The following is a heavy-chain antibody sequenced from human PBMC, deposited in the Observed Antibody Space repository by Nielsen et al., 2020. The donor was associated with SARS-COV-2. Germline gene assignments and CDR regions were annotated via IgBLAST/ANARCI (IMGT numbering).Heavy chain of an antibody. CDR1: GDTFSSYA. Sequence: SVKVSCKASGDTFSSYAISWVRQAPGQRLEWLGGILPFFGAANYAQLFEDRVTITADASTNTAYMELSSLRSDDTAVYYCARENCSRTSCDNWFDPWGQGTLVTVSS. D-gene: IGHD2-2*01. CDR2: ILPFFGAA. CDR3: ARENCSRTSCDNWFDP. J-gene: IGHJ5*02. V-gene: IGHV1-69*13.